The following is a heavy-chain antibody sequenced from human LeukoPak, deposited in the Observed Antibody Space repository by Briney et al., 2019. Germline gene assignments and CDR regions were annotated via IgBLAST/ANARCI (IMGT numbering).Heavy chain of an antibody. V-gene: IGHV4-38-2*02. J-gene: IGHJ6*03. Sequence: SETLSLTCTVSAYSISSGYYWAWIRQPPGKGLEWIGSMYQSGSTYHNPSLESRVTISEDTSKKQFSLNLSTVTAADTAVYYCATASNTNYYYYMDVWGKGTTVTVSS. D-gene: IGHD3-3*01. CDR2: MYQSGST. CDR1: AYSISSGYY. CDR3: ATASNTNYYYYMDV.